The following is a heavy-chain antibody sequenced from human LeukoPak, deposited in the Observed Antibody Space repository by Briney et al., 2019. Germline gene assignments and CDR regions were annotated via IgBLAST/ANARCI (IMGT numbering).Heavy chain of an antibody. V-gene: IGHV4-61*02. Sequence: SETLSLTCIVSGGSINTGDYYCSWIRQPAGKGLEWIGRIYTTGSTNYNPSLESRVTMSVDTSKHQFSLKLSSVTAADTAVYYCARHSRRGLYPNYYDSSGYYAYWGQGTLVTVSS. D-gene: IGHD3-22*01. CDR3: ARHSRRGLYPNYYDSSGYYAY. CDR1: GGSINTGDYY. CDR2: IYTTGST. J-gene: IGHJ4*02.